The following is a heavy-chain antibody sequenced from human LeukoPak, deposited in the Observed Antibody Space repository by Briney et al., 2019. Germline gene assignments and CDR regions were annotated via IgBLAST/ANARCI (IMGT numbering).Heavy chain of an antibody. D-gene: IGHD3-3*01. CDR1: GYTFTSYA. J-gene: IGHJ4*02. Sequence: GASVNVSCKASGYTFTSYAMHWMRQAPGQRLEWMGWINAGNGNTKYSQKFQGRVTITRDTSASTAYMELSSLRSEDTAVYYCARERSYYDFWSGYYGYWGQGTLVTVSS. CDR2: INAGNGNT. CDR3: ARERSYYDFWSGYYGY. V-gene: IGHV1-3*01.